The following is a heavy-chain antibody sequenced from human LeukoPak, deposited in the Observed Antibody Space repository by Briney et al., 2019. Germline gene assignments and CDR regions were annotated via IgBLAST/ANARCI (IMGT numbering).Heavy chain of an antibody. CDR3: AGAGGVVAVDY. V-gene: IGHV4-59*01. Sequence: SETLSLTCTVSGGSLSSYYWSWIRQPPGKGLEWIGYIYYSGSTNYNPSLKSRVTISVDTSKNQFSLRLTSVTAADTAVYYCAGAGGVVAVDYWGQGTLVTVSS. CDR1: GGSLSSYY. CDR2: IYYSGST. J-gene: IGHJ4*02. D-gene: IGHD3-16*01.